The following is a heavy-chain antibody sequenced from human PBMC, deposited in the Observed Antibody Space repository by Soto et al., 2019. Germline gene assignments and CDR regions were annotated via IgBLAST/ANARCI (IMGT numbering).Heavy chain of an antibody. Sequence: GASVKVSCKASGYTFTGYYMHWVRQAPGQGLEWMGWINPNSGGTNYAQKFQGWVTMTRDTSISTAYMELSRLRSDDTAVYYCARDLRPIFARPLPLVVAATGPSDDWFDPWGQGTLVTVSS. V-gene: IGHV1-2*04. CDR2: INPNSGGT. CDR3: ARDLRPIFARPLPLVVAATGPSDDWFDP. CDR1: GYTFTGYY. J-gene: IGHJ5*02. D-gene: IGHD2-15*01.